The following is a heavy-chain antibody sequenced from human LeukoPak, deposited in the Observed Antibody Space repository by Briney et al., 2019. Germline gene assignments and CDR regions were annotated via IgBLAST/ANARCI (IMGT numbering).Heavy chain of an antibody. J-gene: IGHJ6*02. Sequence: GRSLRLSCVVSGFRFDDYGMHWVQQAPGKGLEWVSGISWSGTTTGYADSVKGRFTISRDSAKNSLYLQMDSLRVEDTGLYYCAKDESTGGFAPGYFYGMGVWGQGTTVTVSS. CDR3: AKDESTGGFAPGYFYGMGV. CDR1: GFRFDDYG. V-gene: IGHV3-9*01. CDR2: ISWSGTTT. D-gene: IGHD3-16*01.